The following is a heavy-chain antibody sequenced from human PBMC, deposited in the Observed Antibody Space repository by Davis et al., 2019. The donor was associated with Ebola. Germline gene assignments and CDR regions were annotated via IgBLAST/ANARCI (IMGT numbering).Heavy chain of an antibody. CDR2: INSGGGLT. D-gene: IGHD2-15*01. Sequence: HTGGSLRLSCAASGFTFSSYWMHWVRQAPGKGLVWVSRINSGGGLTTYADSVKGRFTISRDNSKNTLYLQINSLRAEDTAVYYCAKCKAGTCYSVPDDWGQGTLVTVSS. J-gene: IGHJ4*02. CDR3: AKCKAGTCYSVPDD. V-gene: IGHV3-74*03. CDR1: GFTFSSYW.